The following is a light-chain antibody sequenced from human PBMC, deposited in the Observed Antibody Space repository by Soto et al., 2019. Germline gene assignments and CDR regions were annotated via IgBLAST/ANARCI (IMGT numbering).Light chain of an antibody. Sequence: ELTQSPSVSVAPEKTATITCGGNNIGNKRVHWYRQKPGQAPVLLISYDSDRPSGIPERFSGSNSGNTATLTISRVEAGDEADYYCQVWDIMTDNYVFGSGTKVTVL. CDR3: QVWDIMTDNYV. CDR2: YDS. V-gene: IGLV3-21*04. J-gene: IGLJ1*01. CDR1: NIGNKR.